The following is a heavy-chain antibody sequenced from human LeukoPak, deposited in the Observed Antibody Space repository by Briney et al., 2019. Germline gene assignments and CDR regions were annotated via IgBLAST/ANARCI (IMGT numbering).Heavy chain of an antibody. D-gene: IGHD4-17*01. Sequence: SETLSLTCTVSGDSISSSTCNWGWIRQPPGKGLEWIGSIYYSGTTYYNLSLKSRVSVSLDTSKNQFSLKLGSVTAADTALYYCARQTTATMVFAFDSWGQGTLVSVSS. CDR3: ARQTTATMVFAFDS. CDR2: IYYSGTT. V-gene: IGHV4-39*01. J-gene: IGHJ4*02. CDR1: GDSISSSTCN.